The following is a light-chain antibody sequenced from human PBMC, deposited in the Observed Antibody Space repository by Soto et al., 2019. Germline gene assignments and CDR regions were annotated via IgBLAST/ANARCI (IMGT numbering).Light chain of an antibody. V-gene: IGKV3-20*01. CDR1: QSVSSSY. CDR2: GAS. J-gene: IGKJ2*01. Sequence: EIVLTQSPGTLSLSPGERATLSCRASQSVSSSYLAWYQQKPGQAPRLLIYGASSRATGIPDRFSGSGSGTDFTLTISGLETEDFAVYYCQQYGSSHPYTFGQGTQLEIK. CDR3: QQYGSSHPYT.